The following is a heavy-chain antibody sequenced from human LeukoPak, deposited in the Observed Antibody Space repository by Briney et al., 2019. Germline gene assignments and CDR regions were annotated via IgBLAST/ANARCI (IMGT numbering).Heavy chain of an antibody. Sequence: RGTLRLSPAASGFTSTNAWMSLVRQAPGNGLEWVGRIKSKTDAGTPDYAAPVKGRFTIPRDDSKNSLYLQMNSLKTEDTAVYYCTRGARGYWGQGTLVTVSS. V-gene: IGHV3-15*01. J-gene: IGHJ4*02. CDR2: IKSKTDAGTP. CDR1: GFTSTNAW. CDR3: TRGARGY.